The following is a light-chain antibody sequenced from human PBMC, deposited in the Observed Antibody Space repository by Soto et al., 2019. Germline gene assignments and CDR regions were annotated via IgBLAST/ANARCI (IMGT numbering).Light chain of an antibody. J-gene: IGLJ2*01. CDR3: SSYTGSSISV. CDR1: SSDVGGYNY. CDR2: EVS. V-gene: IGLV2-14*01. Sequence: QSALTQPASVSGSLGQSITIFCTGTSSDVGGYNYVSWYQQHPGKAPRLMIFEVSDRPSGVSTRFSGSKSGSTASLTISGLQAEDEAVYYCSSYTGSSISVFGGGTKLTVL.